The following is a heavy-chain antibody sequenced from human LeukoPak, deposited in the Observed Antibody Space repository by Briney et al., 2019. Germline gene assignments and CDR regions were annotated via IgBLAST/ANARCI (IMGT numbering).Heavy chain of an antibody. Sequence: GGSLRLSCAPSGFTFDDYAMHWVRQAPGKGLEWVSGISWNSGSIGYADSVKGRFTISRDNAKNSLYLQMNSLRAEDMALYYCAKDVSRMSYYYMDVWGKGTTVTVSS. CDR3: AKDVSRMSYYYMDV. D-gene: IGHD2-15*01. V-gene: IGHV3-9*03. J-gene: IGHJ6*03. CDR2: ISWNSGSI. CDR1: GFTFDDYA.